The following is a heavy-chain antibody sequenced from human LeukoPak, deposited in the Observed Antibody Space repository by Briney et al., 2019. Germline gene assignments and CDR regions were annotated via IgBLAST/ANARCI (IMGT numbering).Heavy chain of an antibody. CDR2: IYNSGSS. J-gene: IGHJ4*02. D-gene: IGHD3-10*01. CDR3: ARETPYGSGSYPFDY. CDR1: GGSISSYY. V-gene: IGHV4-59*01. Sequence: SETLSLTCTVSGGSISSYYWNWIRQPPGKGLEWIGYIYNSGSSNNNPSLKSRVTISVDTSKKQFTLKLSSVTAADTAVYYCARETPYGSGSYPFDYWGQGILVTVSS.